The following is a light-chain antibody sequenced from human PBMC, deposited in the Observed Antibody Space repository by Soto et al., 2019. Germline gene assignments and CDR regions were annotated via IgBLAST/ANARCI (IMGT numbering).Light chain of an antibody. CDR3: QQYGPSPMYT. V-gene: IGKV1-9*01. Sequence: IQLTQSPSSLSASVGDRVTITCRASQGISSYLAWYQQKPGKAPKLLIYAASTLQSGVPSRFSGSGSGTDFTLTISRLEPEDFAVYYCQQYGPSPMYTFGQGTNLEIK. J-gene: IGKJ2*01. CDR2: AAS. CDR1: QGISSY.